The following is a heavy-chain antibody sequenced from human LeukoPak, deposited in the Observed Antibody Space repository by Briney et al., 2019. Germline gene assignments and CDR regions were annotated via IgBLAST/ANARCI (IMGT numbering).Heavy chain of an antibody. D-gene: IGHD3-22*01. CDR3: TRRRYYDPLGLDF. Sequence: SETLSLTCSVSGDSLSGYWWTWIRQPPGKGLEWIGIIYYTGSTNYNASLKRRVTLSAEKSKNQFSLKLTSVTAADTAVYYCTRRRYYDPLGLDFWGRGTLVTVSS. J-gene: IGHJ4*02. CDR2: IYYTGST. CDR1: GDSLSGYW. V-gene: IGHV4-59*12.